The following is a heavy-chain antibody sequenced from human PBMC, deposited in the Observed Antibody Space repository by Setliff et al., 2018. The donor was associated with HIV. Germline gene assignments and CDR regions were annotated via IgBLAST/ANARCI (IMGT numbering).Heavy chain of an antibody. J-gene: IGHJ6*02. CDR2: MYFRGNA. V-gene: IGHV4-59*11. D-gene: IGHD3-10*01. CDR1: GGSISSHY. Sequence: SETLSLTCSVSGGSISSHYWSWIRQAPGKGLEWIGTMYFRGNARNSPSLKSRVTISVDTSKNQLSLNLTSVTAADTAVYYCARVETTVRGATYGMDVWGQGTTVTVS. CDR3: ARVETTVRGATYGMDV.